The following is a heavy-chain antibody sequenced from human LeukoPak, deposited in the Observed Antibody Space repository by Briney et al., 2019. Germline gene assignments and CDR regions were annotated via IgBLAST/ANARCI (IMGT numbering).Heavy chain of an antibody. CDR1: GITFSNYW. Sequence: GGSLRLSCAASGITFSNYWMSWVRQAPGKGLEWVANIKEDGSEKYYVDSVKGRFTISRDNAKKSLYLQMNSLRAEDTAVYYCARDLYRIVVVPHYFDYWGQGTLVTVSS. CDR3: ARDLYRIVVVPHYFDY. J-gene: IGHJ4*02. D-gene: IGHD3-22*01. V-gene: IGHV3-7*01. CDR2: IKEDGSEK.